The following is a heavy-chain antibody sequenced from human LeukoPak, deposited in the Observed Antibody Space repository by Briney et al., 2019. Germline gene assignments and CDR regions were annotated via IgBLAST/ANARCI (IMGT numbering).Heavy chain of an antibody. Sequence: PGGSLRLSCAASGFTFSSYAMHWVRQAPGKGLEWVAVTSKDGNNKYYADSVKGRFTISRDNSKDTLYLQMNSLRVEDTAPYYCAKDAYYSSGTYADYWGQGTLVTVSS. CDR3: AKDAYYSSGTYADY. D-gene: IGHD3-10*01. CDR2: TSKDGNNK. CDR1: GFTFSSYA. J-gene: IGHJ4*02. V-gene: IGHV3-30*18.